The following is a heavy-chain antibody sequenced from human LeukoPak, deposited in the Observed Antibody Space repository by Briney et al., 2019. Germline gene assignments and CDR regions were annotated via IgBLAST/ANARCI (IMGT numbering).Heavy chain of an antibody. Sequence: GGSLRLSCAASGFTFSNYGMHWVRQAPGKGLEWVAFIRYDGSNKYFADSLKGRFTISRDNSKNTLYLQMNSLRPEDTAVYYCAKDLAKLNYYYYYMDVWGKGTTVTISS. D-gene: IGHD3-16*01. CDR1: GFTFSNYG. V-gene: IGHV3-30*02. CDR2: IRYDGSNK. CDR3: AKDLAKLNYYYYYMDV. J-gene: IGHJ6*03.